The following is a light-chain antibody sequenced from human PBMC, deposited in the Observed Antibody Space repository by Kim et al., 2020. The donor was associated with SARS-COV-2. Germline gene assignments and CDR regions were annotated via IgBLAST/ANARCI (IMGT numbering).Light chain of an antibody. CDR2: DAS. CDR3: QQRSNWPT. CDR1: QSVSSY. V-gene: IGKV3-11*01. J-gene: IGKJ4*01. Sequence: EIVLTQSPATLSLSPGERATLSCRASQSVSSYLAWYQQKPCQAPRLLIYDASNRATGIPARFSGSGSGTDFTLTISSLDPEDFAVYYCQQRSNWPTFGGGTKVDIK.